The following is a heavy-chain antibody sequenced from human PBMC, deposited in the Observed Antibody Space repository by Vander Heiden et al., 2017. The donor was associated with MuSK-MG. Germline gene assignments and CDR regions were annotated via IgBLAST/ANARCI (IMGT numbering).Heavy chain of an antibody. CDR3: SPKAGEGY. V-gene: IGHV4-59*01. J-gene: IGHJ4*02. D-gene: IGHD3-10*01. CDR1: GGSTSSYY. CDR2: IYYRGCT. Sequence: QVQLQESGPGLVKPSETLSLACTVSGGSTSSYYWSWIRQPPGKGLGWIRYIYYRGCTNDNPSLKSRVTISSETSKNNFPMTMNAVTAAGAAVGYGSPKAGEGYWGQGTLVTVSS.